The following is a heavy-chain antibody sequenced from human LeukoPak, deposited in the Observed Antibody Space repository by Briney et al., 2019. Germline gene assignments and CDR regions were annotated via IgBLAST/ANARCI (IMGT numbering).Heavy chain of an antibody. CDR1: GGSFSGYY. CDR2: INHSGST. V-gene: IGHV4-34*01. J-gene: IGHJ4*02. CDR3: ARGRYYDYVWGSYRYTQFDY. D-gene: IGHD3-16*02. Sequence: SSETLSLTCAVYGGSFSGYYWSWIRQPPGKGLEWIGEINHSGSTNYNPSLKSRVTISVDTSKNQFSLKLSSVTAADTAVYYCARGRYYDYVWGSYRYTQFDYWGQGTLVTVSS.